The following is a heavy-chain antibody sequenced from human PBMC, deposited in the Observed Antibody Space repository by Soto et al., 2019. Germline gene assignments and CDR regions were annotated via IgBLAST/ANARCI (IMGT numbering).Heavy chain of an antibody. J-gene: IGHJ6*02. CDR1: RGTFSSYA. V-gene: IGHV1-69*06. Sequence: SVKVSCKASRGTFSSYAISWVRQAPEQGLEWIGGIIPIFGTANYAQKFQGRVTITADKSTSTAYMELSSLRSEDTAVYYCARKSDGTSYYYYYYGMDVWGQGTTVTVSS. D-gene: IGHD6-13*01. CDR3: ARKSDGTSYYYYYYGMDV. CDR2: IIPIFGTA.